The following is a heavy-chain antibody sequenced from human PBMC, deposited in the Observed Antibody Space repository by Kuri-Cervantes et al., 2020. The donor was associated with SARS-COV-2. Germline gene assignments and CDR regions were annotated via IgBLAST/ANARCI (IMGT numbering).Heavy chain of an antibody. J-gene: IGHJ6*03. CDR2: IYYSGST. CDR1: GGSISSSSYY. Sequence: SETLSFTCTVSGGSISSSSYYWGWIRQPPGKGLEWIGSIYYSGSTYYNPSLKSRVTISVDTSKNQFSLKLSSVTAADTAVYYCAREGLVTAYYYYMDVWGKGTTVTVSS. V-gene: IGHV4-39*07. D-gene: IGHD5-18*01. CDR3: AREGLVTAYYYYMDV.